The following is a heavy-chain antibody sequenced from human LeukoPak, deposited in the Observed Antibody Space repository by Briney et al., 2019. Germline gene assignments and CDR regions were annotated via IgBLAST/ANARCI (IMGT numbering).Heavy chain of an antibody. Sequence: KPSETLSLTCTVSGGSISSYYWSWIRQPAGKGLEWIGRIYTSGSTNYNPSLKSRVTMSVDTSKNQFSLKLSSVTAADTAVNYCARDLPYLPGIAVAGENNWFDPWGQGTLVTVSS. J-gene: IGHJ5*02. CDR3: ARDLPYLPGIAVAGENNWFDP. V-gene: IGHV4-4*07. D-gene: IGHD6-19*01. CDR1: GGSISSYY. CDR2: IYTSGST.